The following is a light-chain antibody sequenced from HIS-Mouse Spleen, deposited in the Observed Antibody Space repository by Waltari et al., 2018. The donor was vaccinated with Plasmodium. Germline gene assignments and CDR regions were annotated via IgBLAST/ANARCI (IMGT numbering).Light chain of an antibody. CDR1: ALPKQY. CDR3: YSTDSSGNHRV. CDR2: EDS. Sequence: SYELTQPPSVSVSPGQTARITCSGDALPKQYAYWYQQKSGQAPVLVIYEDSKRPSGIPERVSGYSSGTMATLTISGAQVEDEADYYCYSTDSSGNHRVFGGGTKLTVL. J-gene: IGLJ3*02. V-gene: IGLV3-10*01.